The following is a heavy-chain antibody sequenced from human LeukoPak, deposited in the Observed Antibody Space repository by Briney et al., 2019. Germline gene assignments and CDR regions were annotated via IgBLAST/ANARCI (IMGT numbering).Heavy chain of an antibody. CDR1: GFPFSSYS. V-gene: IGHV3-21*01. Sequence: GGPLRLFCAVSGFPFSSYSMHWLRQSPGKGVVWVSYINSIRSYIYYADSVKGRFTISRENAKNSLYLQMNSLRAEDTAVYYCARDGLVWFGELYYFDYWGQGTLVTVSS. J-gene: IGHJ4*02. CDR2: INSIRSYI. CDR3: ARDGLVWFGELYYFDY. D-gene: IGHD3-10*01.